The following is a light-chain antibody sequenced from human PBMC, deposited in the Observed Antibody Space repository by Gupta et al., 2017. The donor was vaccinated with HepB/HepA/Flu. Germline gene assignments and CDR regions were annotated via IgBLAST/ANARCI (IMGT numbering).Light chain of an antibody. CDR2: GAS. CDR3: QQYGSSSWT. CDR1: QSVSYRY. Sequence: EIVLTQSPGTLSLSPGERATLSCRASQSVSYRYLTWYQQKPGQAPRLLIYGASNRATGIPDRFSGSGSETDSTLTISRLEPEDFAVYYCQQYGSSSWTFGQGTKVEI. J-gene: IGKJ1*01. V-gene: IGKV3-20*01.